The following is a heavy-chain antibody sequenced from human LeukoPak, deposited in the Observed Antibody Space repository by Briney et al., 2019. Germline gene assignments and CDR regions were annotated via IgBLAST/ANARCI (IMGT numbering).Heavy chain of an antibody. J-gene: IGHJ5*02. D-gene: IGHD2-2*01. V-gene: IGHV1-69*01. CDR1: GGTFSSYA. Sequence: SVKVSCKASGGTFSSYAISWVRQAPGQGLEWMGGVIPIFGTANYAQKFQGRVTITADESTSTAYMELSSLRSEDTAVYYCAREGVVVVPAARHNWFDPWGQGTLVTVSS. CDR3: AREGVVVVPAARHNWFDP. CDR2: VIPIFGTA.